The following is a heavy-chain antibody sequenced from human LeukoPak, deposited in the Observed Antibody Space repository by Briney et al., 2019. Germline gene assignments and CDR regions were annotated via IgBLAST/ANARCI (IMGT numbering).Heavy chain of an antibody. Sequence: SETLSLTCGVYGGSFSGYFWTWIRQPPGKGLECIGEINHSGSTNYNPSLKSRVTISIDTSKKQFPLKLSSVTAADTGVYYCARGPNFDYWGQGTLVTVSS. V-gene: IGHV4-34*01. J-gene: IGHJ4*02. CDR3: ARGPNFDY. CDR1: GGSFSGYF. CDR2: INHSGST.